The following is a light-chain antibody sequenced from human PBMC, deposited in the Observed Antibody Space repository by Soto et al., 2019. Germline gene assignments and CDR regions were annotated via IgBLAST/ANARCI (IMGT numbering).Light chain of an antibody. CDR1: SSDVGGYYY. J-gene: IGLJ3*02. CDR3: SSYTSSGTWV. V-gene: IGLV2-14*01. Sequence: QSALTQPASVSGSPGQSITISCTGTSSDVGGYYYVSWYQHHPGKAPKVMIYEVSNRPSGVSNRFSGSKSGNTASLNISGLQAVDEADYYCSSYTSSGTWVFGGGTKVTVL. CDR2: EVS.